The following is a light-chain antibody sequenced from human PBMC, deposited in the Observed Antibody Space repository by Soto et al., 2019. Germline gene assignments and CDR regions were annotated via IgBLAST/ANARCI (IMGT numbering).Light chain of an antibody. J-gene: IGKJ2*01. CDR3: QQYNNWPLYT. CDR1: QSISSN. CDR2: GAS. V-gene: IGKV3-15*01. Sequence: EIVMTQSPATLSVSPGERATLSCRASQSISSNVGWYQQRPGQAPRLLIYGASTRATGIPARFSGSGSGTEFTLTISSLQSEDFAVYYCQQYNNWPLYTFGQGTKLEIK.